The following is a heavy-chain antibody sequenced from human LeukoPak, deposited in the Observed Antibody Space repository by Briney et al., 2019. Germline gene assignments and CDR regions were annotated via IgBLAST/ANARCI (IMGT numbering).Heavy chain of an antibody. J-gene: IGHJ4*02. CDR2: ISSNGGST. CDR3: AKDVQSWPTYFDY. CDR1: GFTFSSYA. V-gene: IGHV3-64*01. Sequence: GGSLRLSCAASGFTFSSYAMHWVRQAPGKGLEYVSAISSNGGSTSYANSVKGRFTISRDNSRNTLNLQMNSLRGEDSAVYYCAKDVQSWPTYFDYWGQGTLVTVSS. D-gene: IGHD1-1*01.